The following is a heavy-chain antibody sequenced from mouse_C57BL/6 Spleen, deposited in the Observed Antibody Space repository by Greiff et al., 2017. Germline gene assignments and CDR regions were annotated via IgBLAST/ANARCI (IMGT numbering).Heavy chain of an antibody. J-gene: IGHJ3*01. CDR1: GYAFSSYW. Sequence: QVQLQQSGAELVKPGASVKISCKASGYAFSSYWMNWVKQRPGKGLEWIGQIYPGDGDTNYNGKLKGKATLTADKSSSTAYMKLSSLTSEDSAVYFCARIGYSSYLGAYWGQGTLVTVSA. CDR3: ARIGYSSYLGAY. V-gene: IGHV1-80*01. CDR2: IYPGDGDT. D-gene: IGHD2-5*01.